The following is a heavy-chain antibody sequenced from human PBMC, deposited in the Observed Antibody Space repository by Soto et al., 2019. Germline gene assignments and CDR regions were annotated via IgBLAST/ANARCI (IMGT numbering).Heavy chain of an antibody. CDR2: IKSKTDGGTT. CDR1: GFTFSNAW. CDR3: TTDESGIRYFDWLFPPDAFDI. D-gene: IGHD3-9*01. Sequence: KPGGSLRLSCAASGFTFSNAWMSWVRQAPGKGLEWVGRIKSKTDGGTTDYAAPVKGRFTISRDDSKNTLYLQMNSLKTEDTAVYYCTTDESGIRYFDWLFPPDAFDIWGQGTMVTVSS. V-gene: IGHV3-15*01. J-gene: IGHJ3*02.